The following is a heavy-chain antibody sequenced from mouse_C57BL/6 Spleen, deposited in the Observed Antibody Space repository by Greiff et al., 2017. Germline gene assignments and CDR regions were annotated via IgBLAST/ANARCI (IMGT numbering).Heavy chain of an antibody. CDR3: ARDLLITTVVATRYCDV. J-gene: IGHJ1*03. D-gene: IGHD1-1*01. V-gene: IGHV3-6*01. Sequence: EVQLQESGPGLVKPSQSLSLTCSVTGYSITSGYYWNWIRQFPGNKLEWMGYISYDGSNNYNPSLKNRISITRDTSKNQFFLKLNSVTTEDTATYYCARDLLITTVVATRYCDVWGTGTTVTVSS. CDR2: ISYDGSN. CDR1: GYSITSGYY.